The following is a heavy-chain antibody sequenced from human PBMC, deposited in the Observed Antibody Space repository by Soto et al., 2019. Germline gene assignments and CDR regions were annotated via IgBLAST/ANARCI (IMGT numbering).Heavy chain of an antibody. J-gene: IGHJ3*01. D-gene: IGHD4-17*01. CDR1: GFTVSSNY. Sequence: PGGSLRLSCAASGFTVSSNYMSWVRQAPGKGLEWVSVIYSGGSTYYADSVKGRFTISRDNSKNTLYLQMNSLRAEDTAVYYCGRDPVTSDALDVWGQGTMVTVSS. V-gene: IGHV3-66*01. CDR2: IYSGGST. CDR3: GRDPVTSDALDV.